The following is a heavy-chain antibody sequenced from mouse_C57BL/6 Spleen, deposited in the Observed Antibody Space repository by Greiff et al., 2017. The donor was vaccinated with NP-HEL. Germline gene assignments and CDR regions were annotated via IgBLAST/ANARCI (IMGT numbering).Heavy chain of an antibody. D-gene: IGHD1-1*01. J-gene: IGHJ1*03. CDR2: IWWDDDK. CDR3: ARTYYGSSGGYFDV. V-gene: IGHV8-8*01. CDR1: GFSLSTFGMG. Sequence: QVTLKESGPGILQPSQTLSLTCSFSGFSLSTFGMGVGWIRQPSGKGLEWLAHIWWDDDKYYNPALKSRLTISKDTSKNQVFLKIANVDTADTATYYCARTYYGSSGGYFDVWGTGTTVTVSS.